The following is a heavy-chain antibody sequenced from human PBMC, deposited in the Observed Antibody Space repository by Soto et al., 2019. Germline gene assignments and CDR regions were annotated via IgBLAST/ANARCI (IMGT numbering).Heavy chain of an antibody. D-gene: IGHD2-15*01. J-gene: IGHJ2*01. CDR2: MSTYNENK. V-gene: IGHV1-18*04. CDR3: AKHAHEAAPSVV. CDR1: GYAFTSYG. Sequence: RASVKLSCKSSGYAFTSYGINWVRRAPGQGLEWVGWMSTYNENKVYAQKLQGRVAMTMDAATSTAYLDLRHLISDDTAVYYCAKHAHEAAPSVVGGR.